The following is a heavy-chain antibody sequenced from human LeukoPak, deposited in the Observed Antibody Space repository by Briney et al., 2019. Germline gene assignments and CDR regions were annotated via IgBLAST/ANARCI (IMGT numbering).Heavy chain of an antibody. CDR2: IRYDGSNK. J-gene: IGHJ4*02. CDR3: AKAPVTSCRGAFCYPLDS. V-gene: IGHV3-30*02. Sequence: QSGGSLRLSCAASGFTFSSYGMHWVRQAPGKGLEWVAFIRYDGSNKYYADSVKGRFTISRDSSKNTLYLQMNNLRTEDAAIYYCAKAPVTSCRGAFCYPLDSWGQGTLVTVSS. CDR1: GFTFSSYG. D-gene: IGHD2-15*01.